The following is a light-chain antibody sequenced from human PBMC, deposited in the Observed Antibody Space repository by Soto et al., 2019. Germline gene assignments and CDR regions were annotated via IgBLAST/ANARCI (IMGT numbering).Light chain of an antibody. CDR1: XXPVTSDYY. Sequence: QAVVTQEPSLTVSPGGTVTLTXAXXXXPVTSDYYPNWFQHKPGQAPRALIYSTTKTHSWTPARFSGSLLGGKAALTLSGVQPEDEADYYCLLYYGAAVVFGGGTKVTVL. V-gene: IGLV7-43*01. J-gene: IGLJ2*01. CDR3: LLYYGAAVV. CDR2: STT.